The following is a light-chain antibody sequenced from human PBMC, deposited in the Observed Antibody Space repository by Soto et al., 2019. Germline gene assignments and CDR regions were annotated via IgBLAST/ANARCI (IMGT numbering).Light chain of an antibody. V-gene: IGKV3-15*01. J-gene: IGKJ1*01. CDR3: QQYNNWPPWT. Sequence: EIVMTQSPATLSVSPGEGATLSCRASQSISSNLAWYQQKPGQAPRLLIYGASTRATGIPARFSGSGSGTEFTLTIRSLQSEDFAVYYCQQYNNWPPWTFGQGTKVDIK. CDR1: QSISSN. CDR2: GAS.